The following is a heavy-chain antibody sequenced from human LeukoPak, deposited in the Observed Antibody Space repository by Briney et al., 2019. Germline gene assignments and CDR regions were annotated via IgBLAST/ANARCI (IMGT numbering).Heavy chain of an antibody. J-gene: IGHJ4*02. CDR2: IYHSGST. CDR3: ARVWLRGRGCSGGSCYSHFDY. D-gene: IGHD2-15*01. Sequence: SETLSLTCTVSGGSISSSNWWSWVRQPPGKGLEWIGEIYHSGSTNYNPSLKSRVTISADKSKNQFSLKLSSVTAADTAVYYCARVWLRGRGCSGGSCYSHFDYWGQGTLVTVSS. CDR1: GGSISSSNW. V-gene: IGHV4-4*02.